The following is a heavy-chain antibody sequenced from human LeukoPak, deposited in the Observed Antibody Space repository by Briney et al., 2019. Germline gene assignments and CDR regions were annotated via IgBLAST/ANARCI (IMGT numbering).Heavy chain of an antibody. CDR2: IGGSGGIT. D-gene: IGHD2-21*01. CDR3: AKIRYGGDSGLDY. J-gene: IGHJ4*02. Sequence: GGSLRLSCTASGFTFGDYAMSWFRQAPGKGLEWVSLIGGSGGITYYADSVKGRFTISRDNSKNTLYLQMNSLRAGDTAVYYCAKIRYGGDSGLDYWGQGTLVTVSS. V-gene: IGHV3-23*01. CDR1: GFTFGDYA.